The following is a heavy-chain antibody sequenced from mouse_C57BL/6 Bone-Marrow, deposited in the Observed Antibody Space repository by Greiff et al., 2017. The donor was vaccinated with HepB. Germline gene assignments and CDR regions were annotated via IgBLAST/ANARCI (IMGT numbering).Heavy chain of an antibody. CDR3: ARYSHYRFAY. V-gene: IGHV1-54*01. CDR1: GYAFTNYL. Sequence: VQLQQSGAELVRPGTSVKVSCKASGYAFTNYLIEWVKQRPGQGLEWIGVINPGSGGTNYNEKFKGKATLTADKSSSTAYMQLSSLTSEDSAVYFCARYSHYRFAYWGQGTLVTVSA. CDR2: INPGSGGT. J-gene: IGHJ3*01. D-gene: IGHD2-12*01.